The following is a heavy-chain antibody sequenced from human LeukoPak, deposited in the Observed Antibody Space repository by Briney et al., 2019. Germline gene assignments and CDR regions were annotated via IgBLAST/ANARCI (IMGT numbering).Heavy chain of an antibody. CDR2: IKPNSGGT. CDR3: ARGSTNSWYPAFDY. CDR1: GYTFTGYY. J-gene: IGHJ4*02. Sequence: ASVKVSCKASGYTFTGYYMHWVRQAPGQGLEWMGWIKPNSGGTNYPQNFQGRVTMTTDTSINTAYMELSRLISDDTAVYYCARGSTNSWYPAFDYWGQGTLVTVSS. D-gene: IGHD6-13*01. V-gene: IGHV1-2*02.